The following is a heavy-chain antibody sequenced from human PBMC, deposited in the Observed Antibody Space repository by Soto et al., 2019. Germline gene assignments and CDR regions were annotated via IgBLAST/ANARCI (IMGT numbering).Heavy chain of an antibody. CDR1: GGTFSSYR. CDR3: VRDSGAKLSSS. V-gene: IGHV1-69*13. D-gene: IGHD6-13*01. CDR2: IVPIYRTA. J-gene: IGHJ4*02. Sequence: SVKVSCKASGGTFSSYRINWVRQAPGQGLEWVGGIVPIYRTADYAQEFQGRVTITADESARTAYMELRSLKSRDTAVYYCVRDSGAKLSSSWGQGTLVTSPQ.